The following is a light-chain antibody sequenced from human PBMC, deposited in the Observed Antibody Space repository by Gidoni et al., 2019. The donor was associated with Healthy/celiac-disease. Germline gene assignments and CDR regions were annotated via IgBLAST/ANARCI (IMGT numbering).Light chain of an antibody. CDR3: QQYYSTPQT. V-gene: IGKV4-1*01. Sequence: DIVMTQSQDSLAVSLGEGATINCKSSQSVLYSSNNKNYLAWYQQKPGQPPKLLIYWASTRESGVPARFSGSGSGTDFTLTISSLQAEDVAVYYCQQYYSTPQTFGQGTKVEIK. CDR2: WAS. CDR1: QSVLYSSNNKNY. J-gene: IGKJ1*01.